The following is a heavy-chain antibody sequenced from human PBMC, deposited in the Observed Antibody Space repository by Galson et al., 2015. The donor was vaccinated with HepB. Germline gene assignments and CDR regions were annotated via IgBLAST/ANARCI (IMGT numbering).Heavy chain of an antibody. CDR1: GGSISSYY. D-gene: IGHD3-9*01. J-gene: IGHJ4*02. CDR3: ARGSYVILTGYYKGSDY. Sequence: ETLSLTCTVSGGSISSYYWSWIRQPPGKGLEWIGYIYYSGTTNYNPYLKSRVTISVDTSKYQSSLRLSSVTVADTAVYYCARGSYVILTGYYKGSDYWGQGTLVTVSS. V-gene: IGHV4-59*01. CDR2: IYYSGTT.